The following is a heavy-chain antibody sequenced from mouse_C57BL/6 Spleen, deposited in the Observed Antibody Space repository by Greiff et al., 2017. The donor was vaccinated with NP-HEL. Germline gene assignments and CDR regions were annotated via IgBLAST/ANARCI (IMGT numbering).Heavy chain of an antibody. J-gene: IGHJ4*01. CDR1: GFSLTSYA. CDR3: ARDSNYVGNAMDY. D-gene: IGHD2-5*01. Sequence: QVQLQQSGPGLVAPSQSLSITCTVSGFSLTSYAISWVRQPPGKGLEWLGVIWTGGGTNYNSALKSRLSISKDNSKSQVFLKMNSLQTDDTARYYCARDSNYVGNAMDYWGQGTSVTVSS. CDR2: IWTGGGT. V-gene: IGHV2-9-1*01.